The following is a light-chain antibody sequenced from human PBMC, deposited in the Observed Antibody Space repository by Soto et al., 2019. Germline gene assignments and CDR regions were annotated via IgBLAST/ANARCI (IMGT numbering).Light chain of an antibody. V-gene: IGKV3-20*01. CDR2: GAF. CDR3: HQDDTAPHT. Sequence: EIVLTQSPGTLFLSPGERATLSCRASQTVSSNDVDWYQQKPGQAPRLLIYGAFSRATGIPDRFSGSRSGTHFILTISRLEPEDSAVYYCHQDDTAPHTFGQWTKLEI. CDR1: QTVSSND. J-gene: IGKJ2*01.